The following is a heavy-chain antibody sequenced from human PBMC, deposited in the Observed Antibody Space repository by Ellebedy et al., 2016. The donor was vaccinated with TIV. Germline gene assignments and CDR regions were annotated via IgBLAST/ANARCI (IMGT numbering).Heavy chain of an antibody. CDR2: IYYTGGT. D-gene: IGHD5-24*01. CDR1: GGSVSSGSYY. V-gene: IGHV4-61*01. J-gene: IGHJ6*02. Sequence: SETLSLTCIVSGGSVSSGSYYWSWIRQPPGKGLEWIGYIYYTGGTTYNPSLKSRVTIALDTSKNEFSLKLRSVTAADTAVYYCAREFVEVATIDNFYYAMDVWGQGTTVTVSS. CDR3: AREFVEVATIDNFYYAMDV.